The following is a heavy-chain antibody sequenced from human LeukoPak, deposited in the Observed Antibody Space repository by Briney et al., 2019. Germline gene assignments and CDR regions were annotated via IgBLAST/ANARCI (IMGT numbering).Heavy chain of an antibody. D-gene: IGHD3-22*01. CDR2: INHSGST. J-gene: IGHJ5*02. CDR1: GGSFSGYY. Sequence: SETLSLTCAVYGGSFSGYYWSWIRQPPGKGLEWIGEINHSGSTNYNPSLKSRVTISVDTSKNQFSLKLSSVTAADTAVYYCARALIAHYYDSSGYPRARKDWFDPGAREPWSPSPQ. CDR3: ARALIAHYYDSSGYPRARKDWFDP. V-gene: IGHV4-34*01.